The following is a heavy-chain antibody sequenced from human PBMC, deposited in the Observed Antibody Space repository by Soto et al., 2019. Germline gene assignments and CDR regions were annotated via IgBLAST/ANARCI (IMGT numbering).Heavy chain of an antibody. CDR2: IYPGDSDT. J-gene: IGHJ6*02. CDR1: GYSFSNSW. Sequence: GESLKISCRGSGYSFSNSWTAWVRQMPGKGLEWMGIIYPGDSDTTYSPSFQGQVTISADKSTSTAYLQWSSLKASDTAMYYCARYCGGGTCYYAMDVWGQGTTVTVSS. V-gene: IGHV5-51*01. CDR3: ARYCGGGTCYYAMDV. D-gene: IGHD2-15*01.